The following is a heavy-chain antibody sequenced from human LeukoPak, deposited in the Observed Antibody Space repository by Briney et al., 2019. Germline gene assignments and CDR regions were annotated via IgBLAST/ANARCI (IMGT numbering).Heavy chain of an antibody. CDR1: GGPISSSSYS. CDR3: ARARYYYDSSGYYYNLFFDY. V-gene: IGHV4-39*01. Sequence: SETLSLTCTGSGGPISSSSYSWGWIRQPPGEGLEWIEGIYCSGSTYYNPSLKSRVTISVDTSKTQYSLKLSSVTAADTAMYYCARARYYYDSSGYYYNLFFDYWGQGTLVTVSS. D-gene: IGHD3-22*01. J-gene: IGHJ4*02. CDR2: IYCSGST.